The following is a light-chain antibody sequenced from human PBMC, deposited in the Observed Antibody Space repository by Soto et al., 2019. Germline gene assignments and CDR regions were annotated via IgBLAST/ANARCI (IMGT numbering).Light chain of an antibody. CDR3: QQSYSTEVT. Sequence: DIQMTQSPSSLSASVGDRVTITCRASQSIRRYLNWYQQKPGKAPRLLIYAASSLQSGVPSRFSGSGSGTEFTLTISSLQPEDFATYYCQQSYSTEVTFGPGTKVDIK. CDR2: AAS. V-gene: IGKV1-39*01. CDR1: QSIRRY. J-gene: IGKJ3*01.